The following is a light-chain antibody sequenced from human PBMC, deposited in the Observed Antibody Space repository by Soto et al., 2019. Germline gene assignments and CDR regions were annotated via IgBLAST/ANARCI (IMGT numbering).Light chain of an antibody. CDR3: QHYKMYYPWT. CDR2: DVS. V-gene: IGKV1-5*01. Sequence: DIQMTQSPSTVSAYVGDSVTITCRASQSITTWLAWYQQRPGKATKLLIYDVSSLQSGVPSRFSGSGSGTEFTLTISSLQPDDFANYYCQHYKMYYPWTFGQGTKVDIK. CDR1: QSITTW. J-gene: IGKJ1*01.